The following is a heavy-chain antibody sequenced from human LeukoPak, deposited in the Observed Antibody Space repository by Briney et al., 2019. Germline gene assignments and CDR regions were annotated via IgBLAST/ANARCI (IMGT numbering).Heavy chain of an antibody. D-gene: IGHD3-3*01. CDR2: MNPNSGNT. CDR1: GYTFTSYD. Sequence: ASVKVSCKASGYTFTSYDISWVRQATGQGLEWMGWMNPNSGNTGYAQKFQGRVTMTRNTSISTAYMELSSLRSEDTAVYYCARALNDGITIFGGDFDYWGQGTLVTVSS. CDR3: ARALNDGITIFGGDFDY. J-gene: IGHJ4*02. V-gene: IGHV1-8*01.